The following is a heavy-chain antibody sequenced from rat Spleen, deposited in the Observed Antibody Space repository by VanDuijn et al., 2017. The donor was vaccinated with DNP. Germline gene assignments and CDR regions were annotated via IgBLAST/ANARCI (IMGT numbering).Heavy chain of an antibody. J-gene: IGHJ1*01. CDR3: ARGSGSYYWYFDF. CDR1: GFTFSSYG. Sequence: EVQVVESGGGLVQPGRSLKLSCAASGFTFSSYGMAWIRQVPGKGLEWVASITTSGGNTYYPDSVKGRFTISRDNAKNTLYLQMNSLRSEDTATYYCARGSGSYYWYFDFWGPGTMVTVSS. CDR2: ITTSGGNT. D-gene: IGHD5-1*01. V-gene: IGHV5S13*01.